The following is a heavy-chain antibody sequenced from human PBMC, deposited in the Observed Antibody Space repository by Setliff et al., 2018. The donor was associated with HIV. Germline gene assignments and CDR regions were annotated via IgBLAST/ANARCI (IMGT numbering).Heavy chain of an antibody. J-gene: IGHJ6*02. CDR2: INPHTGVT. CDR1: GYIFIRYY. Sequence: ASVKVSCKTSGYIFIRYYIFWVRQAPGQGLEWMGNINPHTGVTKYAEKFQGRVTMTRDTSINTIYMELSRLRSDDTAVYYCARDLRDGFEEWFSTLDDGMDVGGQGTTVTV. V-gene: IGHV1-2*02. CDR3: ARDLRDGFEEWFSTLDDGMDV. D-gene: IGHD3-3*01.